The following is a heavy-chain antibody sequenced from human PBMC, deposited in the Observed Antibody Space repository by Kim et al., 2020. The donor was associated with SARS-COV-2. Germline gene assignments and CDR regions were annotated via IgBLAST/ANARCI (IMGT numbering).Heavy chain of an antibody. CDR1: GGSISSGGYY. CDR3: ARARYCSSTSCYDGMDV. J-gene: IGHJ6*02. Sequence: SETLSLTCTVSGGSISSGGYYWSWIRQHPGKGLEWIGYIYYSGSTYYNPSLKSRVTISVDTSKNQFSLKLSSVTAADTAVYYCARARYCSSTSCYDGMDVWGQGTTVTVS. V-gene: IGHV4-31*03. D-gene: IGHD2-2*01. CDR2: IYYSGST.